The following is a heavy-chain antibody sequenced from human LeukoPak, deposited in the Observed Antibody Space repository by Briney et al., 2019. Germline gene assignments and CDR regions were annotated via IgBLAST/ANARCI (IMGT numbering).Heavy chain of an antibody. J-gene: IGHJ4*02. CDR2: ISSSSSTI. Sequence: GGSLRLSCVASGFTFSDYYMSWIRQAPGKGLECLSYISSSSSTIYYADSVKGRFTISRDNARKSLFLQMNTLRAEDTAVYYCARDRGSDYGGNYFGYWGQGTLVTVSS. V-gene: IGHV3-11*01. D-gene: IGHD4-23*01. CDR3: ARDRGSDYGGNYFGY. CDR1: GFTFSDYY.